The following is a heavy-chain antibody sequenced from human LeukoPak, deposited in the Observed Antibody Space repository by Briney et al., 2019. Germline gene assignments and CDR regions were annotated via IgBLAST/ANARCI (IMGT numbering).Heavy chain of an antibody. CDR3: ARATTVGSLYFDY. J-gene: IGHJ4*02. CDR1: GFTFLSYA. CDR2: TSSDGGST. V-gene: IGHV3-64*04. Sequence: GGSLRLSCSASGFTFLSYAMHWVRQAPGKGLEYVSATSSDGGSTYYADSVKGRFTISRDNSKNTVYLQMNSLRAEDTAVYYCARATTVGSLYFDYWGQGTLVTVSS. D-gene: IGHD2-15*01.